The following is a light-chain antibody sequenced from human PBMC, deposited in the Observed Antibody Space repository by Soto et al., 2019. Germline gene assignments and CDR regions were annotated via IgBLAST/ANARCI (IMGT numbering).Light chain of an antibody. J-gene: IGKJ1*01. V-gene: IGKV1-5*01. CDR1: QSISNW. Sequence: IQLTQSPSTLPASVGARVTLTCRASQSISNWLAWYQQKPGTAPKLLIYHASILETAVPSRFSGNGSGTEFTLTISSLQPGDFATYSCQQYNSYSFGQGSRVEIK. CDR3: QQYNSYS. CDR2: HAS.